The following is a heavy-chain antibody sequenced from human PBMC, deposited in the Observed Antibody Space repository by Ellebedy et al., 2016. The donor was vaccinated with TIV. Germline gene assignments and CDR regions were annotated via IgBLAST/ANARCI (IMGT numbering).Heavy chain of an antibody. V-gene: IGHV3-48*01. CDR1: GFIFSNYA. D-gene: IGHD6-19*01. J-gene: IGHJ6*02. Sequence: PGGSLRLSCEASGFIFSNYALSWVRQAPGKGLEWLSYISSSSSTIFYADSVKGRFTISRDNAKNSLYLQMNSLRAEDTAVYYCARDRSEQWLVLVSYYYYGMDVWGQGTTVTVSS. CDR3: ARDRSEQWLVLVSYYYYGMDV. CDR2: ISSSSSTI.